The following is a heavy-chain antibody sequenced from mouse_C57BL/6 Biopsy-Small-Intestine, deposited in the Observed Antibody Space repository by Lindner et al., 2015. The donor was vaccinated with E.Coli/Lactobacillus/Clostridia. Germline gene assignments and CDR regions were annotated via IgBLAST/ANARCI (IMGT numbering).Heavy chain of an antibody. V-gene: IGHV10-1*01. CDR1: GFSFNTYA. CDR2: IRSKSNNYAT. J-gene: IGHJ4*01. CDR3: VRQVITTVVADYAMDY. Sequence: VQLQESGGGLVQPKGSLKLSCAASGFSFNTYAMNWVRQAPGKGLEWVARIRSKSNNYATYYADSVKDRFTISRDDSESMLYLQMNNLKTEDTAMYYCVRQVITTVVADYAMDYWGQGTSVTVSS. D-gene: IGHD1-1*01.